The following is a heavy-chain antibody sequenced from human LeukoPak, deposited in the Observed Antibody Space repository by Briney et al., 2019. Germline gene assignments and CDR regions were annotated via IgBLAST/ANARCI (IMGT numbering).Heavy chain of an antibody. J-gene: IGHJ4*02. D-gene: IGHD3-10*01. V-gene: IGHV1-69*06. CDR1: GGTFSSYA. CDR2: IIPIFGTA. Sequence: SVKVSCKASGGTFSSYAISWVRQAPGQGLEWMGGIIPIFGTANYAQKFQGRVTITADKSTSTAYMELSSLRSEDTAVYYCARSYGSGSFNDYWGQGTLVTVSS. CDR3: ARSYGSGSFNDY.